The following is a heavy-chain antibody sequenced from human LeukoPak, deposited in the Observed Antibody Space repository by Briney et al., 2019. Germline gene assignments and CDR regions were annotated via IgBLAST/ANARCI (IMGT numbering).Heavy chain of an antibody. Sequence: GGSLRLSCAASGITFSSYGMSWVRQAPGKGLEWVSSISSTGGTTYYADSVKGRFTMSRDNSEYTLYLQMNSLRAEDTALYYCAREYCSGTSCPKPYYYYYYMDVWGKGTTVTVSS. CDR2: ISSTGGTT. CDR1: GITFSSYG. CDR3: AREYCSGTSCPKPYYYYYYMDV. D-gene: IGHD2-2*01. V-gene: IGHV3-23*01. J-gene: IGHJ6*03.